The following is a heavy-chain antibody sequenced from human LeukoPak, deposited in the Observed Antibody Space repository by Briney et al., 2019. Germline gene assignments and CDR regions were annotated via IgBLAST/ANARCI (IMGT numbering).Heavy chain of an antibody. CDR2: INHSGST. J-gene: IGHJ4*02. V-gene: IGHV4-34*01. CDR1: GGSISTYY. CDR3: ARRIANSIVGATCVDY. D-gene: IGHD1-26*01. Sequence: SETLSLTCTVTGGSISTYYWSWIRQPPGKGLEWIGEINHSGSTNYNPSLKSRVTISVDTSKNQFSLKLSSVTAADTAVYYCARRIANSIVGATCVDYWGQGTLVTVSS.